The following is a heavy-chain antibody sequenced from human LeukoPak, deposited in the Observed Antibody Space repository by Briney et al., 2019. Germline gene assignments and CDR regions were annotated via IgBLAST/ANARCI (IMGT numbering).Heavy chain of an antibody. J-gene: IGHJ4*02. D-gene: IGHD6-19*01. CDR2: IRYDGSNK. CDR1: GFTFSTSG. CDR3: AKEGSGWYRGELAD. Sequence: GGSLRLSCAASGFTFSTSGMHWVRQAPGKGLDWVAFIRYDGSNKFYADSVKGRFTISRDNSKNTLYLQMNSLRAGDTAVYYCAKEGSGWYRGELADWGQGTLVTVSS. V-gene: IGHV3-30*02.